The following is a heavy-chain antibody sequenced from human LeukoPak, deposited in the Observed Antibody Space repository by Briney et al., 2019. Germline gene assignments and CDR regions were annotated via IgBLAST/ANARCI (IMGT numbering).Heavy chain of an antibody. CDR3: ARGINWPPQDYFDF. J-gene: IGHJ4*02. CDR2: MYYSGST. Sequence: SETLSLTCTVSGGSFSSGRSYWGWIRQAPGKGLEWIGNMYYSGSTYYNPSLKSRVTISIDASNNQFSLKLSSLTAADTAVYYCARGINWPPQDYFDFWGQGIMVTVSS. CDR1: GGSFSSGRSY. D-gene: IGHD1-1*01. V-gene: IGHV4-39*01.